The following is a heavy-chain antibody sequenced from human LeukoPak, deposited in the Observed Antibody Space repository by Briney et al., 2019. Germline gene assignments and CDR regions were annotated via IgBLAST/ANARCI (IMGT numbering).Heavy chain of an antibody. J-gene: IGHJ4*02. V-gene: IGHV3-23*01. CDR2: ISGSGGST. Sequence: PGGSLRLSCAASGFTFSSYAMSWVRQAPGKGLEWVSAISGSGGSTYYADSVKGRFTISRDNSKNTLYLQMNSLRAEDTAVYYCAKDRRGSGSYYRGGPFDYWGQGTLVTVSS. D-gene: IGHD3-10*01. CDR3: AKDRRGSGSYYRGGPFDY. CDR1: GFTFSSYA.